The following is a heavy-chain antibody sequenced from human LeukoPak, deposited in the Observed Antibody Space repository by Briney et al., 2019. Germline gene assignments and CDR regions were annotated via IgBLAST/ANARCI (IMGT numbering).Heavy chain of an antibody. CDR3: ARDSGDPSGYFDY. J-gene: IGHJ4*02. Sequence: ASVKVSCKASGYTFTSYAMHWVRQAPGQRLEWMGWGNAGNGNTKYSQEFQGRVTIPRDTSASTAYMELSSLRSEDMAVYYCARDSGDPSGYFDYWGQGTLVTVSS. CDR1: GYTFTSYA. D-gene: IGHD4-17*01. V-gene: IGHV1-3*02. CDR2: GNAGNGNT.